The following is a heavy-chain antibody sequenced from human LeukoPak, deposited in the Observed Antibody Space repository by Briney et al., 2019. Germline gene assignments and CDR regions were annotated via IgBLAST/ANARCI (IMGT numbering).Heavy chain of an antibody. D-gene: IGHD6-19*01. J-gene: IGHJ6*03. CDR1: GYTFNAYY. CDR3: ARAGLDSSGWYGAVYYYYYMDV. Sequence: GASVKVSCKTSGYTFNAYYMHWVRQAPGEGLEWMGWMNPNSGNTGYAQKFQGRVTITRNTSITTAYMELSSLRSDDTAVYYCARAGLDSSGWYGAVYYYYYMDVWGKGTTVTISS. CDR2: MNPNSGNT. V-gene: IGHV1-8*03.